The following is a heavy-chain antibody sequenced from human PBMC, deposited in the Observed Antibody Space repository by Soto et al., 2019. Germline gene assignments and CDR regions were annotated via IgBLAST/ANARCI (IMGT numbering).Heavy chain of an antibody. J-gene: IGHJ6*02. CDR1: GYTFTGYY. CDR2: INPNSGGT. D-gene: IGHD2-15*01. V-gene: IGHV1-2*02. Sequence: QVQLVQSGAEVKKPGASVKVSCKASGYTFTGYYMHWVRQAPGQGLEWMGWINPNSGGTNYAQKFQGRVTMTRDTSISTAYMELSRLRSDDTAVYYCAREEVVAIYYYYGMDVWGQGTTVTVSS. CDR3: AREEVVAIYYYYGMDV.